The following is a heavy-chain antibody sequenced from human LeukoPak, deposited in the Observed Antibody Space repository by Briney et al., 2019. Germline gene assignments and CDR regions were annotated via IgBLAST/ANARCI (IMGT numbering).Heavy chain of an antibody. CDR3: ARDLEIVVVPAAIKGFDP. J-gene: IGHJ5*02. CDR2: IYYSGST. Sequence: SETLSLTCTVSGGSISSYYWSWIRQPPGKGLEWIGYIYYSGSTNYNPSLKSRVTISVDTSKNQFSLKLSSVTAADTAVYYCARDLEIVVVPAAIKGFDPWGQGTLVTVSS. D-gene: IGHD2-2*01. CDR1: GGSISSYY. V-gene: IGHV4-59*12.